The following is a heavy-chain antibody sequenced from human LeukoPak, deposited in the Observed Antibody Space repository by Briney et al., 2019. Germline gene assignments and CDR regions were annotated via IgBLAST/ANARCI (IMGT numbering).Heavy chain of an antibody. CDR2: IYHSGST. D-gene: IGHD2-2*01. CDR1: GGSISSGGYY. Sequence: SQTLSLTCTVSGGSISSGGYYWSWIRQPPGKGLEWIGYIYHSGSTYYNPSLKSRVTISVDRSKNQFSLKLSSVTAADTAVYYCARVPKGYCSSTSCGEGYDYWGQGTLVTVSS. J-gene: IGHJ4*02. CDR3: ARVPKGYCSSTSCGEGYDY. V-gene: IGHV4-30-2*01.